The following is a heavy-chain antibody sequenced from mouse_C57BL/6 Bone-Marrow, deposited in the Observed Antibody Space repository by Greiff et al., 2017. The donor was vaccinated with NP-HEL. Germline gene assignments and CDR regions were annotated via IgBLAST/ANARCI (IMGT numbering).Heavy chain of an antibody. J-gene: IGHJ4*01. Sequence: VKVVESGAELARPGASVKLSCKASGYTFTSYGISWVKQRTGQGLEWIGEIYPRSGNTYYNEKFKGKATLTADKSSSTAYMELRSLTSEDSAVYFCARDYYGSSPYYAMDYWGQGTSVTVSS. CDR3: ARDYYGSSPYYAMDY. CDR2: IYPRSGNT. V-gene: IGHV1-81*01. CDR1: GYTFTSYG. D-gene: IGHD1-1*01.